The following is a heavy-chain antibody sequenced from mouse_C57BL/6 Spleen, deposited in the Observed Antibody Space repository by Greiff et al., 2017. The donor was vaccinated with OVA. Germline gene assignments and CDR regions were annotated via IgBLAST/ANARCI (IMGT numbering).Heavy chain of an antibody. Sequence: QVQLQQPGAELVMPGASVKLSCKASGYTFTSYWMHWVKQRPGQGLEWIGEIDPSDSYTNYNQKFKGKSTLTVDKASSTDYMQLSRRTSEDSEVYYCARGNSYDEHYDMDYWGQGTSVTVAS. J-gene: IGHJ4*01. CDR1: GYTFTSYW. V-gene: IGHV1-69*01. CDR3: ARGNSYDEHYDMDY. CDR2: IDPSDSYT. D-gene: IGHD2-12*01.